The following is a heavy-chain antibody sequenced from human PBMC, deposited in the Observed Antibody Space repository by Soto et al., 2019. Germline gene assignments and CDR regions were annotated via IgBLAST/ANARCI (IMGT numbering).Heavy chain of an antibody. D-gene: IGHD3-9*01. CDR2: VSAYNGNT. Sequence: VKVSCKASGYTFTSYGISWVRQAPGQGLEWMGWVSAYNGNTNYAQKLQGRVTMTTDTSTSTAFMVLRSLRSDDSAFFFFSKLPLAGCSTFDSWGQGPLVTVSS. V-gene: IGHV1-18*01. CDR3: SKLPLAGCSTFDS. CDR1: GYTFTSYG. J-gene: IGHJ4*02.